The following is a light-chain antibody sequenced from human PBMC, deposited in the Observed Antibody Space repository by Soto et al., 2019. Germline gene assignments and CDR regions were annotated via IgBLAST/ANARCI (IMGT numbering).Light chain of an antibody. CDR2: AAS. Sequence: ILLTQSPSSLSASVGDRVTITCRASQGIDSSFAWYQEKPGKAPKLLIYAASSLQSGVPSRFSGSGSGTDFTLTISSLQPEDFATYYCHQLHDYPITFGQGTRLEI. CDR3: HQLHDYPIT. J-gene: IGKJ5*01. V-gene: IGKV1-9*01. CDR1: QGIDSS.